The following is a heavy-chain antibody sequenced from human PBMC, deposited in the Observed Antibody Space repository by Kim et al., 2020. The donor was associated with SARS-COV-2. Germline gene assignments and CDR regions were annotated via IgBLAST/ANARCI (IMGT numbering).Heavy chain of an antibody. CDR2: IIPILGIA. CDR1: GGTFSSYA. J-gene: IGHJ4*02. D-gene: IGHD3-16*02. V-gene: IGHV1-69*04. Sequence: SVKVSCKASGGTFSSYAISWVRQAPGQGLEWMGRIIPILGIANYAQKFQGRVTITADKSTSTAYMELSSLRSEDTAVYYCARALYDYVWGSYRPVPLDYWGQGTLVTVSS. CDR3: ARALYDYVWGSYRPVPLDY.